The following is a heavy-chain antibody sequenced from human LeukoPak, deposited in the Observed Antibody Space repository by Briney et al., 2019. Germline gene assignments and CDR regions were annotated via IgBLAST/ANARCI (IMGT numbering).Heavy chain of an antibody. CDR3: ARIAARLFYYYYYMDV. CDR2: INWNGGST. V-gene: IGHV3-20*04. CDR1: GFTFDDYG. Sequence: GGSLRLSCAASGFTFDDYGMSWVRQAPGKGLEWVSGINWNGGSTGYADSVKGRFTISRDNAKNSLYLQMNSLRAEDMALYYCARIAARLFYYYYYMDVWGKGTTVTVSS. D-gene: IGHD6-6*01. J-gene: IGHJ6*03.